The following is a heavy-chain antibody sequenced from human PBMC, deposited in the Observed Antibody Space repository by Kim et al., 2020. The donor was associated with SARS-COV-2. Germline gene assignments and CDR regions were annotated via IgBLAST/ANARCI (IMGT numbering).Heavy chain of an antibody. J-gene: IGHJ4*02. D-gene: IGHD3-16*01. Sequence: ASVKVSCKTSGHTFTRDSIHWVRQAPGQRLEWMGGIDCGNGNTIYSQKFQGRFTFTTDTSASTAYMELSSLRSEDSAVSFCLGGNYFDYWGQASLVTVSS. CDR2: IDCGNGNT. CDR3: LGGNYFDY. CDR1: GHTFTRDS. V-gene: IGHV1-3*01.